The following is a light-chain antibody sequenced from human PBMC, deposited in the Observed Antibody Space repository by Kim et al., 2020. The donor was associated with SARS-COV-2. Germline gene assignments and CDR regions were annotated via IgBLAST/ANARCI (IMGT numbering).Light chain of an antibody. CDR3: QQYNNWPQT. J-gene: IGKJ1*01. CDR2: GAS. CDR1: QSISSN. V-gene: IGKV3-15*01. Sequence: VAPGERAPLSCRASQSISSNLAWYQQKPGQAPRLLIYGASTRATGIPARFSGSGSGTEFTLTISSLQSEDFAVYYCQQYNNWPQTFGQGTKVDIK.